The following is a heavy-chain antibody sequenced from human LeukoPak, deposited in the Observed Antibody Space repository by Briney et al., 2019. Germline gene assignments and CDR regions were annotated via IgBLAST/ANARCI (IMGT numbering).Heavy chain of an antibody. D-gene: IGHD3-3*01. CDR3: ARDYDFWSGYVSHYYYGMDV. V-gene: IGHV1-18*01. Sequence: ASVKVSCKASGYTFTSYGISWVRQAPGQGLEWMGWISAYNGNTNYAQKLQGRVTMTTDTSTSTAYMELRSLRSDDTAVYYCARDYDFWSGYVSHYYYGMDVWGQGTTVTVSS. CDR2: ISAYNGNT. CDR1: GYTFTSYG. J-gene: IGHJ6*02.